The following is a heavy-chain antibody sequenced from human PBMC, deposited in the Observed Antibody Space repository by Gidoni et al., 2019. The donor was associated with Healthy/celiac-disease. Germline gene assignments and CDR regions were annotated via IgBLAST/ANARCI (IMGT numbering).Heavy chain of an antibody. CDR3: AKVRGVVVVVAATYAFDI. CDR1: GFTFSSYA. Sequence: EVQLLESGGGLVQPGGSLRLSCAASGFTFSSYAMSWVRQAPGKGLEWVSAISGSGGSTYYADSVKGRFTISRDNSKNTLYLQMNSLRAEDTAVYYCAKVRGVVVVVAATYAFDIWGQGTMVTVSS. CDR2: ISGSGGST. D-gene: IGHD2-15*01. V-gene: IGHV3-23*01. J-gene: IGHJ3*02.